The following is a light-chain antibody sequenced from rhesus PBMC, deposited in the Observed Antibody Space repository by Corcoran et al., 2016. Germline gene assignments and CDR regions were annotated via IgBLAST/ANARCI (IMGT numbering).Light chain of an antibody. CDR1: QGISSW. Sequence: DIQMTQSPSSLSASVGDTVTITCRASQGISSWLAWYQQKPGKAPKLLIYKASSLQSGVPSRFRGSGSGTDFHLTISRLQSEDFATKYWQQYSSRYSFGQGAKVEIK. V-gene: IGKV1-22*01. CDR3: QQYSSRYS. J-gene: IGKJ2*01. CDR2: KAS.